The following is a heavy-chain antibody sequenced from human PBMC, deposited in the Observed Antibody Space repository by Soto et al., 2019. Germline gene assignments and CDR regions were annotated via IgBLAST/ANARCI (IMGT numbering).Heavy chain of an antibody. Sequence: SETLSLTCAVYGGSFSGYYWSWIRQPPGKGLEWIGEINHSGSTNYNPSLKSRVTISVDTSKNQFSLKMSYVTAADTAVYYCARGRLVRGVVYDYWGQGTLVTVSS. CDR2: INHSGST. D-gene: IGHD3-10*01. CDR1: GGSFSGYY. CDR3: ARGRLVRGVVYDY. J-gene: IGHJ4*02. V-gene: IGHV4-34*01.